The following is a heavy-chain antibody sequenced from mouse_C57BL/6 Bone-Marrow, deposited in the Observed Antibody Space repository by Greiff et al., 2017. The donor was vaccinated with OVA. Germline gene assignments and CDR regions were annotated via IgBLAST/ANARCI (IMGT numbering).Heavy chain of an antibody. V-gene: IGHV5-9-1*02. D-gene: IGHD1-2*01. CDR3: TRVLLRQFAY. CDR2: ISSGGDYI. Sequence: EVKVEESGEGLVKPGGSLKLSCAASGFTFSSYAMSWVRQTPEKRLEWVAYISSGGDYIYYADTVKGRFTISRDNARNTLYLQMSSLKSEDTAMYYCTRVLLRQFAYWGQGTLVTVSA. CDR1: GFTFSSYA. J-gene: IGHJ3*01.